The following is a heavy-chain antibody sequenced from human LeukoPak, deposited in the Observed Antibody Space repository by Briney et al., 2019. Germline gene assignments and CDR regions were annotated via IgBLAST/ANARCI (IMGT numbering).Heavy chain of an antibody. J-gene: IGHJ4*02. CDR2: ISSSSSYI. CDR1: GFTFSSYS. Sequence: GGFLRLSCAASGFTFSSYSMNWVRQAPGKGLEWVSSISSSSSYIYYADSVKGRFTISRDNAKNSLYLQMNSLRAEDTAVYYCARSDYYGSGSSLYYFDYWGQGTLVTVSS. CDR3: ARSDYYGSGSSLYYFDY. V-gene: IGHV3-21*01. D-gene: IGHD3-10*01.